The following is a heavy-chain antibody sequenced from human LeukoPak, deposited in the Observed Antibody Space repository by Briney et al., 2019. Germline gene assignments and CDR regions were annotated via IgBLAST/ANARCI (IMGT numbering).Heavy chain of an antibody. CDR2: ISYDGRNE. J-gene: IGHJ3*02. V-gene: IGHV3-30-3*02. D-gene: IGHD1-26*01. CDR1: GFAFSSYA. CDR3: AKPYSSGSYHDAFDI. Sequence: PGGSLRLSCAASGFAFSSYATHWVRQAPGKGLEWVAVISYDGRNEYYADSVKGRFTISRDNSKNTLYLQMNSLRAEDTAVYYCAKPYSSGSYHDAFDIWGQGTMVTVSS.